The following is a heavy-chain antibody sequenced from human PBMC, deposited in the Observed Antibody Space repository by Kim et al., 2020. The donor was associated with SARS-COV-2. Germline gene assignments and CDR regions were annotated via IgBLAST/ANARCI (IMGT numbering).Heavy chain of an antibody. CDR2: IYYSGST. V-gene: IGHV4-59*01. D-gene: IGHD2-15*01. J-gene: IGHJ6*02. CDR1: GGSISSYY. CDR3: ASAGIRYCSGGSCYLAGMDV. Sequence: SETLSLTCTVSGGSISSYYWSWIRQPPGKGLEWIGYIYYSGSTNYNPSLKSRVTISVDTSKNQFSLKLSSVTAADTAVYYCASAGIRYCSGGSCYLAGMDVWGQGTTVTVSS.